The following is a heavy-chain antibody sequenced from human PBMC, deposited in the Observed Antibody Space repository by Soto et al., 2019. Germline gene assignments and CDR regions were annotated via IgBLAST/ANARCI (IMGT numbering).Heavy chain of an antibody. D-gene: IGHD2-2*01. CDR1: GLSFDDYY. Sequence: GGSLRLSCTASGLSFDDYYVNWIRQAPGKGLEWISYISTTGSTIYYADSLKGRFTISRDNAKKSLYLQMSSLSAEDTAIYFCARGSIYCSPTTCPDGMDVWGQGTTVTVSS. CDR2: ISTTGSTI. CDR3: ARGSIYCSPTTCPDGMDV. V-gene: IGHV3-11*01. J-gene: IGHJ6*02.